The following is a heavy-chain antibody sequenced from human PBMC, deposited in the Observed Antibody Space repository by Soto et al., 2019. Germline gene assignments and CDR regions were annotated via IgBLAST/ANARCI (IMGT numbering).Heavy chain of an antibody. V-gene: IGHV1-18*01. Sequence: GASVKVSCKASGYTFTSYGLSWVRQAPGQGLEWMGWISAYNRNTNYAQKLQGRVTMTTDTSTSTAYMELRSLRSDDTAVFYCARVIASAADFDYWGQGTLVTVS. J-gene: IGHJ4*02. CDR3: ARVIASAADFDY. CDR1: GYTFTSYG. CDR2: ISAYNRNT. D-gene: IGHD6-13*01.